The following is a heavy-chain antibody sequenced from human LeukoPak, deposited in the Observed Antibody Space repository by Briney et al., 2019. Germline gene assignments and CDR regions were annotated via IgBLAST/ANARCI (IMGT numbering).Heavy chain of an antibody. CDR1: GFTFDDYA. CDR2: ISWNSGSI. Sequence: GRSLRLSCAASGFTFDDYAMHWVRQAPGKGLEWVSRISWNSGSIAYADSVKGRFTISRDNSKNTLYLQMSSLRAEDTAVYYCAKEYFDWLSPFQHWGQGTLVTVSS. V-gene: IGHV3-9*01. D-gene: IGHD3-9*01. J-gene: IGHJ1*01. CDR3: AKEYFDWLSPFQH.